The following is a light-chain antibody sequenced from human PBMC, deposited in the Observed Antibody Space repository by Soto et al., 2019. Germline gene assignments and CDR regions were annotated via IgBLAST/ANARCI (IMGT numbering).Light chain of an antibody. Sequence: EIFLTQSPDTLSMSPGERATLTCRASQSVTNYIAWYQQRPGQAPRLLIYDASNRATGVPARFSGSGSGTDFTLTISDLEPADFGLYYCQQRLNWPPGVGQGTKV. CDR3: QQRLNWPPG. CDR2: DAS. J-gene: IGKJ1*01. V-gene: IGKV3-11*01. CDR1: QSVTNY.